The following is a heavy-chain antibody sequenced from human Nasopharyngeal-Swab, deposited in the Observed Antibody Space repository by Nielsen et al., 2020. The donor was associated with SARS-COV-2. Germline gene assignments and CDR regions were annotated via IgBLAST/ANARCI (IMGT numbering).Heavy chain of an antibody. CDR1: GYTLTVLP. J-gene: IGHJ3*02. V-gene: IGHV1-24*01. Sequence: ASVKVSCKVSGYTLTVLPIHWVRQAPGKGLEWMGTVVPEDGEPIYAQNFQGRVTMTEDTSTYTAYLELSSLRSEDTAVYYCASEGSGVFGVVIYAFDIWGPGTLVTVSS. D-gene: IGHD3-3*01. CDR2: VVPEDGEP. CDR3: ASEGSGVFGVVIYAFDI.